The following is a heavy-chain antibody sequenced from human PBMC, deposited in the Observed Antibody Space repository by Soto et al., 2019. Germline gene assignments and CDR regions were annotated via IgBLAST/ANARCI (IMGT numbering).Heavy chain of an antibody. CDR3: ARAYYDFWSGYLRPVAY. CDR2: IWYDGSNN. V-gene: IGHV3-33*01. D-gene: IGHD3-3*01. CDR1: GFTFSSYG. J-gene: IGHJ4*02. Sequence: PGGSLRLSCAASGFTFSSYGLHCVRQAPGKGLEWVAVIWYDGSNNYYADSVNGRFTISRDNSKNTLYLQMNSLRAEDTAVYYCARAYYDFWSGYLRPVAYWGQGTLVTVSS.